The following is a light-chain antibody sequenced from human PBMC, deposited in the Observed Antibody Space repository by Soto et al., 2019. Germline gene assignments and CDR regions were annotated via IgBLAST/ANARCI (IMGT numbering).Light chain of an antibody. CDR1: SSDVGGYNY. V-gene: IGLV2-14*01. J-gene: IGLJ1*01. Sequence: QSVLTQPASLTGAAGQSIAISCTGTSSDVGGYNYVSWYQQHPGKAPKLMIYDVNNRPSGVPDRFSGSKSGNTASLTISGLQAEDEAFYYRRSYTSSRYYDFGIGRKVTV. CDR2: DVN. CDR3: RSYTSSRYYD.